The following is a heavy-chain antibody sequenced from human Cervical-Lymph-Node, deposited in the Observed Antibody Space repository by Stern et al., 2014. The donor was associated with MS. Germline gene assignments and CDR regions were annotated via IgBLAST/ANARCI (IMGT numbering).Heavy chain of an antibody. CDR2: IFFGGRP. D-gene: IGHD6-6*01. V-gene: IGHV4-39*01. J-gene: IGHJ4*02. CDR3: ARHKPSPLSSPRPLDY. CDR1: GGSITSSYH. Sequence: QLVESGPGLLKPSETLSLTCTVSGGSITSSYHWGWIRQPPGKGLEWIGTIFFGGRPSYTPSLKSRLSLSGATSKSQSSLMLTSVTASDTAVYYCARHKPSPLSSPRPLDYWGQGTLVAVSS.